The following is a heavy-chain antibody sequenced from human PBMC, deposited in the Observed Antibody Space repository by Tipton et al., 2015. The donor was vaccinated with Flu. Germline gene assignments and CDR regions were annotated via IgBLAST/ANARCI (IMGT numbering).Heavy chain of an antibody. CDR1: GASVSSGNNY. D-gene: IGHD5-12*01. CDR2: LYYTGDT. Sequence: TLSLTCTVSGASVSSGNNYWGWIRQPAGKGLEWIGSLYYTGDTFYNPSLRSRVTMSIDLSKNQFSLRLSSVTAADTAVFYCARGVPVTMASRYSFDVWGQGTEVSVSP. CDR3: ARGVPVTMASRYSFDV. J-gene: IGHJ3*01. V-gene: IGHV4-39*07.